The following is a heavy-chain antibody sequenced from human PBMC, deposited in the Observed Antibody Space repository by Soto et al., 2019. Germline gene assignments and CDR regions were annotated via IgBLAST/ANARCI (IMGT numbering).Heavy chain of an antibody. CDR1: GFTFSSYW. D-gene: IGHD3-16*02. CDR3: ARLSRY. CDR2: IKQDETNK. V-gene: IGHV3-7*01. Sequence: PGGSLRLSCAASGFTFSSYWMNWVRQAPGKGLEWVANIKQDETNKYYADSVKGRFTISRDNSKNTLFLQMNSLRAEDTAVYYCARLSRYWGQGALVTVSS. J-gene: IGHJ4*02.